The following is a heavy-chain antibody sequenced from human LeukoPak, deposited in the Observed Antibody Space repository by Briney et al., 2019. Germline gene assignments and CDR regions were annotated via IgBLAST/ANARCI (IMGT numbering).Heavy chain of an antibody. D-gene: IGHD4-11*01. J-gene: IGHJ3*02. Sequence: GGSLRLSCAASGFTFSNYDMHWVRQATGKGLEYVSAIGVGGDTYYSGSVKGRFTISRENAENSLYLQMNNLRVEDTAVYYCARVNLYRSDSDYNDAFDIWGQGTMVTVSP. CDR2: IGVGGDT. CDR3: ARVNLYRSDSDYNDAFDI. V-gene: IGHV3-13*04. CDR1: GFTFSNYD.